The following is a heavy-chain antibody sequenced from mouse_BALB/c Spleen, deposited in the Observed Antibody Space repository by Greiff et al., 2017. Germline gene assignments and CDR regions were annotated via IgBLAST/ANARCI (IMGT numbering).Heavy chain of an antibody. D-gene: IGHD1-2*01. V-gene: IGHV5-6-5*01. CDR3: ARITTAYFDY. CDR1: GFTFSSYA. Sequence: EVKVVESGGGLVKPGGSLKLSCAASGFTFSSYAMSWVRQTPEKRLEWVASISSGGSTYYPDSVKGRFTISRDNARNILYLQMSSLRSEDTAMYYCARITTAYFDYWGQGTTLTVSS. CDR2: ISSGGST. J-gene: IGHJ2*01.